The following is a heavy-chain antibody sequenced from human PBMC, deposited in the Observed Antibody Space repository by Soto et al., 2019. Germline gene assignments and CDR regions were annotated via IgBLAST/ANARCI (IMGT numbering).Heavy chain of an antibody. Sequence: QVQLVQSGAEVKKPGASVKVSCKASGDTFTGYYMHWVRQAPGQGLEWMGWINPNSGGTNYAQKFQGWVTMTRDTAISTADMELSMLISDDTAVYYGAREWTVTTFDVDCWGQGTLVTVSS. CDR3: AREWTVTTFDVDC. CDR2: INPNSGGT. D-gene: IGHD4-17*01. CDR1: GDTFTGYY. J-gene: IGHJ4*02. V-gene: IGHV1-2*04.